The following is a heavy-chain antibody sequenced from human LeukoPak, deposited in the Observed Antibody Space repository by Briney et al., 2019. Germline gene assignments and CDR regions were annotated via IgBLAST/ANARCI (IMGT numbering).Heavy chain of an antibody. CDR2: INPSGDST. J-gene: IGHJ4*02. CDR3: ARASLGHIVVVTAILAY. D-gene: IGHD2-21*02. CDR1: GYTFTSYY. Sequence: ASVKVSCKASGYTFTSYYMHWVRQAPGQGLEWMGIINPSGDSTSYAQKFQGRVTMTRDTSTSTVYMELSSLRSEDTAVYYCARASLGHIVVVTAILAYWGQGTLVTVSS. V-gene: IGHV1-46*01.